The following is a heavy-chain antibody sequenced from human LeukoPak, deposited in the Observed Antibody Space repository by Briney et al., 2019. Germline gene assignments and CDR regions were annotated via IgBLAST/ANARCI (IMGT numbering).Heavy chain of an antibody. CDR3: ARGGCSSTSCYQGWFDP. J-gene: IGHJ5*02. CDR2: VMRICGTA. CDR1: GGTFSNYA. V-gene: IGHV1-69*13. D-gene: IGHD2-2*01. Sequence: ASVKVSCKASGGTFSNYAISWVRQAPGQGLEWMGGVMRICGTANYAQKYPGTVTITATESTSTAYMELSSLRSQDTAVYYCARGGCSSTSCYQGWFDPWGQGTLVTVSS.